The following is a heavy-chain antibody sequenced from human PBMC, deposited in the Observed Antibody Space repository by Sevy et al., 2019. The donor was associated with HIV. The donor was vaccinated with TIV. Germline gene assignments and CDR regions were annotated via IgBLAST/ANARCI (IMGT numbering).Heavy chain of an antibody. V-gene: IGHV4-39*01. CDR3: ARLESIAVAGFDY. CDR1: GGSISSSSYY. D-gene: IGHD6-19*01. CDR2: IYYSGST. Sequence: SETLSLTCTVSGGSISSSSYYWGWIRQPPGKGLEWIGSIYYSGSTYYNPSLKCRVTISVDTSKNQFSLKLSSVTAADTAVYYCARLESIAVAGFDYWGQGTLVTVSS. J-gene: IGHJ4*02.